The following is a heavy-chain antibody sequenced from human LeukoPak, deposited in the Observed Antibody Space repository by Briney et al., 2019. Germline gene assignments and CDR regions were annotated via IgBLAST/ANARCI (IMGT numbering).Heavy chain of an antibody. J-gene: IGHJ4*02. D-gene: IGHD4-17*01. CDR2: SRDKGNSYTT. CDR3: ASGDDYGRG. CDR1: GFTFSDHY. V-gene: IGHV3-72*01. Sequence: PGGSLRLSCAASGFTFSDHYIDWVRQAPGKGLEWVGRSRDKGNSYTTAYAASVRGRFTISRDDSKNSLYLQMNSLRAEDTAMYYCASGDDYGRGWGQGTLVTVSS.